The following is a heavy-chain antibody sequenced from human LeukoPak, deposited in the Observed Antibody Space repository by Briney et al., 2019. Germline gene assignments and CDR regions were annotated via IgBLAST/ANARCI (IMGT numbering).Heavy chain of an antibody. CDR2: IYYSGST. CDR3: ARDVFFVGHGGHPDGNWFDP. CDR1: GGSISSGNYY. V-gene: IGHV4-30-4*01. J-gene: IGHJ5*02. Sequence: SETLSLTCTVSGGSISSGNYYWSWIRQPPGKGLEWVGCIYYSGSTYYNPSLKSRVTISVDTSKNQFSLKLSSVTAADTAVYYCARDVFFVGHGGHPDGNWFDPWGQGTLVTVSS. D-gene: IGHD4-23*01.